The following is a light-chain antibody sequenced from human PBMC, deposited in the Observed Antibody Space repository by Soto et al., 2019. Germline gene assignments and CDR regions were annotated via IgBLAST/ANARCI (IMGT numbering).Light chain of an antibody. CDR1: QSMTRT. CDR3: QQNKAWPGT. J-gene: IGKJ1*01. CDR2: DAS. Sequence: IVLIHSPGTLSFSPGEIATLSFGAIQSMTRTYIAWYQKKPGQAPRLLIYDASTRATGIPVRFSGSGSGTEFTLTISSLQSEDFGVYYCQQNKAWPGTFGQGTKVDIK. V-gene: IGKV3-15*01.